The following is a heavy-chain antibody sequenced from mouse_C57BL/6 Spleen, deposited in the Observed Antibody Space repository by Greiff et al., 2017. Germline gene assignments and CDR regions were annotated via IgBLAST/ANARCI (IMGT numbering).Heavy chain of an antibody. CDR2: IWSGGST. V-gene: IGHV2-2*01. D-gene: IGHD2-4*01. CDR1: GFSLTSYG. Sequence: QVQLQQSGPGLVQPSQSLSITCTVSGFSLTSYGVHWVRQSPGKGLEWLGVIWSGGSTDYNAAFISRLSISKDNSTSQVFFKMTSLQADDTAIYYCASSDFSYWYFDVWGTGTTVTVSS. J-gene: IGHJ1*03. CDR3: ASSDFSYWYFDV.